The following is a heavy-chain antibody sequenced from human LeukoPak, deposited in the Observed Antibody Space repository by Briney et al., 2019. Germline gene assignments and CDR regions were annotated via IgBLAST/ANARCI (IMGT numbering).Heavy chain of an antibody. CDR3: ARGLRYSSSWYSAPDY. V-gene: IGHV4-59*01. D-gene: IGHD6-13*01. CDR1: GGSISSYY. CDR2: IYYSGST. J-gene: IGHJ4*02. Sequence: SETLSLTCSVSGGSISSYYWSWIRQPPGEGLEWIGYIYYSGSTKYNPSLESRVTISVDTSKSQFSLKLSSVTTADTAVYYCARGLRYSSSWYSAPDYWGQGTLVTVSS.